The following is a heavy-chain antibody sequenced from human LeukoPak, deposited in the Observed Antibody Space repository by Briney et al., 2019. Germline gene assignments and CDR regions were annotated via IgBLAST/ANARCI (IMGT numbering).Heavy chain of an antibody. CDR3: SRDSARRDGYNFDY. CDR1: GFTFSTYA. Sequence: GRSLRLSCAASGFTFSTYAMHWVRQAPGKGLQWVALISYDGSIKHYADSVKGRFTISRDNSKNTLYLQMNTLRAEDTALYYCSRDSARRDGYNFDYWGQGTLVTVSS. V-gene: IGHV3-30*04. CDR2: ISYDGSIK. D-gene: IGHD5-24*01. J-gene: IGHJ4*02.